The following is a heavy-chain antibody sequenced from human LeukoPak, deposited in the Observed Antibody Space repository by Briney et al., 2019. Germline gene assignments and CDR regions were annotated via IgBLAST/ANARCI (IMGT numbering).Heavy chain of an antibody. V-gene: IGHV3-30*03. CDR2: ISYDGSYK. Sequence: GGSLRLSCAASAFTLSSHCMHWVRQAPGKGLEWVAVISYDGSYKYCADSVKGRFTISRDNPKNTLYLQMNSLRVEDTAVHYCARGHISVPPLDYWGQGTLLTVSS. CDR1: AFTLSSHC. CDR3: ARGHISVPPLDY. D-gene: IGHD6-19*01. J-gene: IGHJ4*02.